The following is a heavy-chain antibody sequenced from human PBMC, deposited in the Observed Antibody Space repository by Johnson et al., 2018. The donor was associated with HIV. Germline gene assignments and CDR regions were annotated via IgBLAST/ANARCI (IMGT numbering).Heavy chain of an antibody. CDR3: YCTDHFGARDPTSHWYGSESYSGITDM. D-gene: IGHD3-10*01. J-gene: IGHJ3*02. Sequence: VHLVESGGGLVQRGGSLRLSCVASGFNFSSYAMSWVRQAPGKGLEWVSFISGGTTYYADSVKGRFTISRDNSKNTLYLQMTSLRQDDTAVYSCYCTDHFGARDPTSHWYGSESYSGITDMWGQGTKVTVSS. V-gene: IGHV3-23*04. CDR2: ISGGTT. CDR1: GFNFSSYA.